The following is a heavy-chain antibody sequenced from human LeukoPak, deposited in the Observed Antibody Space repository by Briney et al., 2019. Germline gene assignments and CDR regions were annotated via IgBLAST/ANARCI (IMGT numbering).Heavy chain of an antibody. CDR1: GGSISNSVYY. Sequence: SETLSLTCTVSGGSISNSVYYWGWIRQPPGKGLEWIGSMYYRGSAYYNPSLESRLTLSIDTSKNQFYLRLSSVTAGDTAIYYCARRVLLWFGESQYYFDYWGQGTLVTVSS. CDR2: MYYRGSA. J-gene: IGHJ4*02. CDR3: ARRVLLWFGESQYYFDY. D-gene: IGHD3-10*01. V-gene: IGHV4-39*01.